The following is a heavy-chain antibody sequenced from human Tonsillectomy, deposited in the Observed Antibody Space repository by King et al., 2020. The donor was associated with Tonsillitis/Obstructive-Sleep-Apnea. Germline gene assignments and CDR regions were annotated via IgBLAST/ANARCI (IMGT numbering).Heavy chain of an antibody. CDR3: ARDQGGAGDY. V-gene: IGHV3-7*04. CDR1: GFTFSSLC. Sequence: VQLVESGGGLVQPGGSLRLSCAASGFTFSSLCMSWVRQAPGKGLVGVANIKQDGSEKYYVDSVNGRFTISRENAKKSRYLQMNSLRAEDTAIYYCARDQGGAGDYWGQGTLVTVSS. D-gene: IGHD1-26*01. J-gene: IGHJ4*02. CDR2: IKQDGSEK.